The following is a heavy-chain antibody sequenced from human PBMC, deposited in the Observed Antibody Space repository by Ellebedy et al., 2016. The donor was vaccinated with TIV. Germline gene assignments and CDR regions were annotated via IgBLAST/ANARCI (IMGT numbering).Heavy chain of an antibody. CDR2: IYSGGSA. Sequence: GESLKIPCAASGVPVSNNYMTWVRQAPGKGLEWVPVIYSGGSAFYADTVKGRFTVSSDSSKNTLYLQMNSLGDEDTAVYYCAGDPPADRSSTWGWGQGTLVTVSS. D-gene: IGHD3-22*01. CDR3: AGDPPADRSSTWG. V-gene: IGHV3-66*01. CDR1: GVPVSNNY. J-gene: IGHJ4*02.